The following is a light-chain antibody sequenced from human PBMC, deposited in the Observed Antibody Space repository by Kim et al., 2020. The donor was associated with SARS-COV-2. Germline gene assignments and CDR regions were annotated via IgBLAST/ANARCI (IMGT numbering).Light chain of an antibody. CDR1: SSDVGGYNY. V-gene: IGLV2-11*01. CDR3: CSYAASYTRV. CDR2: DVT. Sequence: QSALTQPRSVSGSPGRSVTISCTGTSSDVGGYNYVSWYQQHPGKAPKVLIYDVTKRPSGVPDRFSGSKSGNTASLTISGLQAEDEADYYCCSYAASYTRVFGGGTQLTVL. J-gene: IGLJ3*02.